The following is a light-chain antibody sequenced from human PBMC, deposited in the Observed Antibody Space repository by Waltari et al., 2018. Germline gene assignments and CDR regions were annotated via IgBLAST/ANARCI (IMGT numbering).Light chain of an antibody. Sequence: IQMTQSPPNLSASVGDRVTITWRASQCISVWLAWYQKKPGEAPELLISKASSLESGVPSRFSGSGIGTEFTLTISSLQPDDFATYYCQQYHAVSTFGGGTKVEIK. V-gene: IGKV1-5*03. CDR3: QQYHAVST. CDR2: KAS. CDR1: QCISVW. J-gene: IGKJ4*01.